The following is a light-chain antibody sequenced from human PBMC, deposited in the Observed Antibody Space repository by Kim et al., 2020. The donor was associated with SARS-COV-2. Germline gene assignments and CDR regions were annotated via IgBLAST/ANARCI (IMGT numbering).Light chain of an antibody. Sequence: DIQMTQSPSTLSASVGDRVTITCRASQSISSWLAWYQQKPGKAPKLLIYKASSLESGVPSRFSGSVSGTEFTLTISSLQPDDFATYCCQQYNSYSRTFGQGTKVDIK. V-gene: IGKV1-5*03. CDR1: QSISSW. CDR2: KAS. J-gene: IGKJ1*01. CDR3: QQYNSYSRT.